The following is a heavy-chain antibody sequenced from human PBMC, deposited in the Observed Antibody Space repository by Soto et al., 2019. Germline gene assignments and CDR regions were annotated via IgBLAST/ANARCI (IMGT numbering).Heavy chain of an antibody. CDR2: SYTSEST. CDR1: GGSISSYY. CDR3: AREGQWLVETWRY. J-gene: IGHJ4*02. Sequence: QVQLQASGPGLVKPSETLSLTCTVSGGSISSYYWNWIRQPAGQGLEWIWRSYTSESTNYNPSLKSRVTMAVDTSKDQFSVNLSSGTAADTAVYYFAREGQWLVETWRYWGQGTLVTVAS. V-gene: IGHV4-4*07. D-gene: IGHD6-19*01.